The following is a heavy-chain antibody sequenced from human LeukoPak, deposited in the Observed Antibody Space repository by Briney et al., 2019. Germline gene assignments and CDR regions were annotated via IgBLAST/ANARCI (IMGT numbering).Heavy chain of an antibody. Sequence: PGGSLRLSCAASGFTFSSYGMHWVRQAPGKGLEWVAVISYDGSNKYYADSVKGRFTISRDNSKNTLYLQMNSLRAEDTAVYYCARGVVVPAAKRWYYGMDVWGQGTTVTVSS. CDR3: ARGVVVPAAKRWYYGMDV. V-gene: IGHV3-30*03. CDR1: GFTFSSYG. J-gene: IGHJ6*02. CDR2: ISYDGSNK. D-gene: IGHD2-2*01.